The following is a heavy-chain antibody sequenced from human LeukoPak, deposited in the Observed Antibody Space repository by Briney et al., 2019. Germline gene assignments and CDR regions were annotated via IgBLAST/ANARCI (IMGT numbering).Heavy chain of an antibody. D-gene: IGHD3-9*01. CDR2: ISSSSSTI. CDR3: ARDPLTLYDYYMDV. CDR1: GFIFSSYS. Sequence: GGSLRLSCAASGFIFSSYSMNWVRQAPGKGLEWVSYISSSSSTIYYADSVKGRFTISRDNAKNSLYLQMNSLRAEDTAVYYCARDPLTLYDYYMDVWGKGTTVTVSS. J-gene: IGHJ6*03. V-gene: IGHV3-48*01.